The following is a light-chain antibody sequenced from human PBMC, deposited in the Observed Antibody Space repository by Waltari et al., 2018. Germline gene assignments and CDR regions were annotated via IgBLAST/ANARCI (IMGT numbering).Light chain of an antibody. CDR2: HPS. CDR3: QHYERLPVT. V-gene: IGKV3-20*01. J-gene: IGKJ1*01. Sequence: LMQTPGTLTLSPGERPTFSCRGSQILRIYLAWYQQKPGKAPRLLNYHPSTMATGIPDRFSGSRSVTDFSATISLLEPEDFVVYYCQHYERLPVTFGQGTKVEIK. CDR1: QILRIY.